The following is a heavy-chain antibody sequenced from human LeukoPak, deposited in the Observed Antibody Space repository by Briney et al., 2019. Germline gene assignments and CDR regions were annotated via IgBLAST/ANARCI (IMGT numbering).Heavy chain of an antibody. Sequence: GGSLRLSCAASGFTFSSYAMSWVRQAPGKGLEWVSAISGSGGSTYYADSVKGRFTISRDNSKNTLYLQMNSLRAEDAAVYYCAKDRTTYSSGWYSGEIFDYWGQGTLVTVSS. CDR3: AKDRTTYSSGWYSGEIFDY. CDR1: GFTFSSYA. CDR2: ISGSGGST. V-gene: IGHV3-23*01. J-gene: IGHJ4*02. D-gene: IGHD6-19*01.